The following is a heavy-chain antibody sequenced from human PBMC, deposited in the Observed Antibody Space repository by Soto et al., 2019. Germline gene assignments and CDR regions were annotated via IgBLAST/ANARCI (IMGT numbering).Heavy chain of an antibody. V-gene: IGHV3-7*05. D-gene: IGHD5-18*01. CDR3: ARGPRHSDAY. Sequence: ESGGGLVQPGGSLKISCSASGFTFSTSWMSWVRQAPGKGLEWVANIKQDGSEEYYVDSVKGRFTVSRDNAKNSLYLQMNSLRVEDTVVYFCARGPRHSDAYWGLGTLVTVSS. CDR2: IKQDGSEE. CDR1: GFTFSTSW. J-gene: IGHJ4*02.